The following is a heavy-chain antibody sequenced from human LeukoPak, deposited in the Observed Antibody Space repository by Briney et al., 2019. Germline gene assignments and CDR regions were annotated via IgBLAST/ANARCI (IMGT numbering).Heavy chain of an antibody. Sequence: ASVKVSCKASGYTFTSYGISWVRQAPGQGLEWMGWISGYNGNTNYAQKLQGRVTMTTDTSTSTAYMELRSLRSDDTAVYYCARHKEFRRGYYPLDPWGQGTLVTVSS. CDR2: ISGYNGNT. CDR3: ARHKEFRRGYYPLDP. J-gene: IGHJ5*02. CDR1: GYTFTSYG. V-gene: IGHV1-18*01. D-gene: IGHD3-3*01.